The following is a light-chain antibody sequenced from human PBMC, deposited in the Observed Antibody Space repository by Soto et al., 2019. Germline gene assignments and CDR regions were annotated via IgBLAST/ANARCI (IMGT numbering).Light chain of an antibody. CDR3: QQYNNWLT. CDR2: AAS. J-gene: IGKJ4*01. Sequence: DIQMTQSPSSLSASVGDRVTITGRASQSISSYLNWYQQKPGKAPQLLIYAASTRATGIPARLSGSGSGTEFTLTISSLQSEDFGVYYCQQYNNWLTFGGGTKVDIK. V-gene: IGKV1-39*01. CDR1: QSISSY.